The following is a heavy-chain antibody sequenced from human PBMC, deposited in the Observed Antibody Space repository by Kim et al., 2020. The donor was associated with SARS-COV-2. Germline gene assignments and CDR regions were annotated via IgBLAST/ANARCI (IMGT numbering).Heavy chain of an antibody. Sequence: GESLKISCKGSGYSFTSYWIGLVRQMPGKGLEWMGIIYPCDSDTRYSPSFQGQVTISVDKPISTAYLQWSSLKASDIAMYYCARDIVVVPAASPSPQAAHYGDGMDDWGQGTTVTVSS. J-gene: IGHJ6*02. V-gene: IGHV5-51*04. CDR1: GYSFTSYW. D-gene: IGHD2-2*01. CDR2: IYPCDSDT. CDR3: ARDIVVVPAASPSPQAAHYGDGMDD.